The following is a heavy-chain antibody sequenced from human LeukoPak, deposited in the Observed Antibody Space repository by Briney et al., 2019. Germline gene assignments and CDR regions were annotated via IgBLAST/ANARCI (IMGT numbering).Heavy chain of an antibody. D-gene: IGHD3-9*01. CDR1: GGSFSNYY. Sequence: PSETLSLTCAVYGGSFSNYYWSWIRQPPGKGLEWIGEINHSGSTNYNPSLKSRVTISVDTSKNQFSLKLSSVTAADTAVYYCARHRGWFLYGADYWGQGTLVTVSS. CDR2: INHSGST. CDR3: ARHRGWFLYGADY. J-gene: IGHJ4*02. V-gene: IGHV4-34*01.